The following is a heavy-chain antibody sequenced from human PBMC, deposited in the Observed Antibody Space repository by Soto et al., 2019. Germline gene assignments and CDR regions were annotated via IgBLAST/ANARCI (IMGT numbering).Heavy chain of an antibody. D-gene: IGHD6-6*01. V-gene: IGHV3-7*03. J-gene: IGHJ4*02. CDR3: ARDPSMAAPDYFDY. CDR1: GFTFSNYW. CDR2: INQDGTEK. Sequence: EVQLVESGGGLVQPGGSLRLSCAASGFTFSNYWMNWVRQAPGKGLEWVANINQDGTEKYYVDSVKGRFTISRDNARYSLYLQMNIRRAEDTAVYYCARDPSMAAPDYFDYWAQGILVTVSS.